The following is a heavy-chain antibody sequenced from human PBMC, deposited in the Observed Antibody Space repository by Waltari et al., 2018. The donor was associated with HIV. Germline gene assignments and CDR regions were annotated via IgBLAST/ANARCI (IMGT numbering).Heavy chain of an antibody. V-gene: IGHV4-39*01. J-gene: IGHJ4*02. Sequence: QLQMQESGPGLVKPSETLSLTCSVSGGSISSRDFYWGWLRQSPGKGLEWIGNIYYGGSTYYNPSLQSRVTISVDTSKNQFSLRLNSVTAADTAVYFCARHLRGHGFLAKLYYFDFWGQGALVTVSS. CDR2: IYYGGST. D-gene: IGHD3-3*01. CDR1: GGSISSRDFY. CDR3: ARHLRGHGFLAKLYYFDF.